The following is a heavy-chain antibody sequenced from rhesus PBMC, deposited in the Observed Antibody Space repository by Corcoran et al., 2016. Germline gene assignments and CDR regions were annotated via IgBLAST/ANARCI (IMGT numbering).Heavy chain of an antibody. CDR3: AGVASRTGSGERFDV. D-gene: IGHD2-21*01. V-gene: IGHV4-169*01. CDR2: IYGSGRST. J-gene: IGHJ5-1*01. Sequence: QLQLQESGPGLVKPSETLSVTCAVSGGSISSSYWSWIRQAPGKGLAWIGYIYGSGRSTKHHPALKSRVPLSVDTSKNQLSLKLSSVTAADTAVYYFAGVASRTGSGERFDVWGPGVLVTVSS. CDR1: GGSISSSY.